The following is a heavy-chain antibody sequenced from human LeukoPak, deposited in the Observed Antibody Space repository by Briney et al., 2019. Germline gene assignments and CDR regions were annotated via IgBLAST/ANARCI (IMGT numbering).Heavy chain of an antibody. Sequence: GSLRLSCTASGFTFSSYWMTWVRQAPGKGLEWVANIKEDGSEKVYADSVKGRFTISRDNAKNSLYLQMNSLRVDDTAVYYCTKNSGWYRLDYWGQGILVTVSS. CDR2: IKEDGSEK. D-gene: IGHD6-19*01. V-gene: IGHV3-7*01. CDR3: TKNSGWYRLDY. J-gene: IGHJ4*02. CDR1: GFTFSSYW.